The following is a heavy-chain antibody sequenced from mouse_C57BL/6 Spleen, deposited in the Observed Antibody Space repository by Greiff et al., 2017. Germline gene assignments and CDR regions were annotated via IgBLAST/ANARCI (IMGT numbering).Heavy chain of an antibody. CDR1: GFTFSDYY. CDR2: INYDGSST. CDR3: ARWHYGSCDY. D-gene: IGHD1-1*01. J-gene: IGHJ2*01. V-gene: IGHV5-16*01. Sequence: EVQLVESEGGLVQPGSSMKLSCTASGFTFSDYYMAWVRQVPEKGLEWVANINYDGSSTYYLDSLKSRFIISRDNAKNILYLQMSSLKSEDTATYYCARWHYGSCDYWGQGTTLTVSS.